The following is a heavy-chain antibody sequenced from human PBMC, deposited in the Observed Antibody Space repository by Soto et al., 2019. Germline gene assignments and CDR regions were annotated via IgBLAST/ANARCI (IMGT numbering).Heavy chain of an antibody. J-gene: IGHJ4*02. CDR2: ISPDGGST. V-gene: IGHV1-46*01. D-gene: IGHD3-3*01. CDR3: ARAPRGGVIIVITWAQIDY. CDR1: GYAFTDHY. Sequence: ASVKVSCKASGYAFTDHYIHWVRQAPGQGLEWMGIISPDGGSTRYSQKFQARTTMTRDTSTSTVYMELSSLRSEDTAVYYCARAPRGGVIIVITWAQIDYWGQGTLVTVSS.